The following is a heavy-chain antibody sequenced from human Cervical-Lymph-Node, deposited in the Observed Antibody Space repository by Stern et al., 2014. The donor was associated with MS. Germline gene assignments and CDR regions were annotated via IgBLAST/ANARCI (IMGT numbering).Heavy chain of an antibody. D-gene: IGHD4-17*01. Sequence: QVQLVQSGAEVKKPGASVKVSCKASGDTFASYPIHLLRQAPGQGPVRMGIVNPTDGRTTYAQTFKGRVTMTRDTSTRTVYMELSSLKADDTAMYFCANPLPYANWGQGTRVTVSS. V-gene: IGHV1-46*03. CDR1: GDTFASYP. J-gene: IGHJ1*01. CDR3: ANPLPYAN. CDR2: VNPTDGRT.